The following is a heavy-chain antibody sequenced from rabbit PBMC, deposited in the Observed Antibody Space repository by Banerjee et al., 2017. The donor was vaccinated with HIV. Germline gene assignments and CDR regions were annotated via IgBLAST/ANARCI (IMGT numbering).Heavy chain of an antibody. J-gene: IGHJ6*01. V-gene: IGHV1S45*01. CDR2: INAVTGKA. Sequence: QEQLVESGGGLVKPEGSLKLSCTASGFSFSNKAVMCWVRQAPGKGLEWIACINAVTGKAVYASWAKGRFTFSKTSSTTVTLQVTSLTVADTATYFCARDTGSSFSSYGMDLWGQGTLVTVS. CDR1: GFSFSNKAV. D-gene: IGHD8-1*01. CDR3: ARDTGSSFSSYGMDL.